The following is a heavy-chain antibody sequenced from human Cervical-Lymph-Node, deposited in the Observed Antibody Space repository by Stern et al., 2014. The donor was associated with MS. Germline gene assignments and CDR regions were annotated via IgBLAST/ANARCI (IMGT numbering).Heavy chain of an antibody. CDR3: AKGGSGSYLD. V-gene: IGHV3-30*04. CDR1: GFAFRRNA. Sequence: VQLVESGGGVVQPGRTLRLSCAASGFAFRRNALHWGRLAQAKGLDWVALISYDGRDKYYTYSVKGRFTVSRDISINTVDLEMNSLRLEDTAVYYCAKGGSGSYLDWGQGSLVTVSS. J-gene: IGHJ4*02. D-gene: IGHD1-26*01. CDR2: ISYDGRDK.